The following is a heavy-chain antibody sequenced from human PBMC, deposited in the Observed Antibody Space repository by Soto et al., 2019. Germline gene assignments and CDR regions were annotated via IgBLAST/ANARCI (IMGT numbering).Heavy chain of an antibody. CDR2: VSSDGERK. CDR3: AKVERSGRGPPFSCHI. CDR1: GFVYSDCA. J-gene: IGHJ3*02. D-gene: IGHD5-12*01. V-gene: IGHV3-30*18. Sequence: SLLLSRAGYGFVYSDCAMHGGRQPPEKGLEWVATVSSDGERKYYAMSVKGRFAISKDNSMSTLLLQMDTLGPDDTAIYYCAKVERSGRGPPFSCHIWGQGTMVTVSS.